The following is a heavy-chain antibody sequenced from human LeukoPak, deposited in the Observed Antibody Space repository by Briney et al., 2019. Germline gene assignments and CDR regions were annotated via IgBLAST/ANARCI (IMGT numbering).Heavy chain of an antibody. D-gene: IGHD5-12*01. CDR2: ISSSGSTI. J-gene: IGHJ3*02. CDR1: GFTFSSYE. V-gene: IGHV3-48*03. Sequence: GGSLRLSCAASGFTFSSYEMNWVRQAPGKGLEWVSYISSSGSTIYYADSVKGRFTISRDNAKNSLYLQMNSLRAEDTAVYYCARDSGYAETDAFDIWGQGTMVTVSS. CDR3: ARDSGYAETDAFDI.